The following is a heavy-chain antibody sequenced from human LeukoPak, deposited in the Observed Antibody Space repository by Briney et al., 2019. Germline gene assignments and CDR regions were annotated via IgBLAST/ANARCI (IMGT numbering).Heavy chain of an antibody. CDR1: GYSISSGYY. V-gene: IGHV4-38-2*01. CDR2: IYHSGST. CDR3: ARYYDFWSGYHRQGDAFDI. J-gene: IGHJ3*02. Sequence: PSETLSLTCAVSGYSISSGYYWGWIRQPPGKGLEWIGSIYHSGSTYYNPSLKSRVTISVDTSKNQFSLKLSSVTAADTAVCYCARYYDFWSGYHRQGDAFDIWGQGTMVTVSS. D-gene: IGHD3-3*01.